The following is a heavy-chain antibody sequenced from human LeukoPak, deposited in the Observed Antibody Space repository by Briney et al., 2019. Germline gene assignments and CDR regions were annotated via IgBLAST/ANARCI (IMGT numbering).Heavy chain of an antibody. Sequence: PSETLSLTCAVYGGSFSGYYWSWIRQPPGKGLEWIGEINHSGSTNYNPSLKSRVTLSVDTSENQFSPKLSSVTAADTAVYYCARGKRGFGELLHWFDPWGQGTLVTVSS. CDR1: GGSFSGYY. CDR3: ARGKRGFGELLHWFDP. D-gene: IGHD3-10*01. J-gene: IGHJ5*02. V-gene: IGHV4-34*01. CDR2: INHSGST.